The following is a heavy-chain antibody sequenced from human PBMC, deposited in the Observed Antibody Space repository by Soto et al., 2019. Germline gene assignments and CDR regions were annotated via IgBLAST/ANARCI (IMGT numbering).Heavy chain of an antibody. J-gene: IGHJ4*02. CDR3: ARGGGGYSYGYPLDY. V-gene: IGHV4-59*01. D-gene: IGHD5-18*01. Sequence: QVQLQESGPGLVKPSETLSLTCTVSGGSISSYYWSWIRQPPGNGLEWIGYIYYSGSTNYNPSLTSRVTISVDTSKNQLSLTLSSVTAADTAVYYCARGGGGYSYGYPLDYWGQGTLDTVSS. CDR1: GGSISSYY. CDR2: IYYSGST.